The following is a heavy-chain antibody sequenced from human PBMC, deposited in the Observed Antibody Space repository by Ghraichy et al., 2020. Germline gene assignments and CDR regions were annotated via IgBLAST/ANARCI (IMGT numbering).Heavy chain of an antibody. J-gene: IGHJ6*02. V-gene: IGHV4-59*01. Sequence: SQTLSLTCTVSGGSINNYYWSWIRQPPGKGLEWIGYIYFSGSATYNPLLKSRVTISVDTSKNQFSLRLNSVTAADTAVYYCARDPSVTTVNYYDGMDVWGQGTPVTVSS. CDR2: IYFSGSA. CDR3: ARDPSVTTVNYYDGMDV. D-gene: IGHD4-17*01. CDR1: GGSINNYY.